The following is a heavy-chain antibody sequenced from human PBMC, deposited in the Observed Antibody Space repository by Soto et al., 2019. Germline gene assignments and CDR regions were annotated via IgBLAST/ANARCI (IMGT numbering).Heavy chain of an antibody. V-gene: IGHV1-2*02. CDR2: INPNSGGT. Sequence: ASVKVSCKASGYTFTGYYMHWVRQAPGQGLEWMGWINPNSGGTNYAQKFQGRVTMTTDTSTSTAYMELRSLRSDDTAVYYCARAAKGDYYYYYYMDVWGKGTTVTVS. CDR3: ARAAKGDYYYYYYMDV. J-gene: IGHJ6*03. CDR1: GYTFTGYY.